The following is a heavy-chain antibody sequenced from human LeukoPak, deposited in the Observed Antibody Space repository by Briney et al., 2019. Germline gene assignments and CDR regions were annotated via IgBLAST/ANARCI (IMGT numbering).Heavy chain of an antibody. Sequence: ASVNVSCKASGYSFNNIGINWVRQAPGQGLEWLGWISAYNGNTKYAQKFQGRVTMTIDTSTSTAYMDLRSLRSDDTAKYYCAREAAAQIRDAFDIWGQGTMVAVSS. D-gene: IGHD6-13*01. CDR3: AREAAAQIRDAFDI. V-gene: IGHV1-18*01. CDR1: GYSFNNIG. J-gene: IGHJ3*02. CDR2: ISAYNGNT.